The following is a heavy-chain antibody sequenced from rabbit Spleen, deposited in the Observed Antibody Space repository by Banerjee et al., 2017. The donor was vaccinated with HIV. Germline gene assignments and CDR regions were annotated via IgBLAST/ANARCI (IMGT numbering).Heavy chain of an antibody. CDR2: INAVTGKA. V-gene: IGHV1S45*01. Sequence: QEQLVESGGGLVKPEGSLKLSCTASGFSFSNKAVMCWVRQAPGKGLEWIACINAVTGKAVYASWAKGRFTFSKTSSTTVTLQMTSLTAADTATYFCARDLAGYVGFGYISYLDLWGPGTLVTVS. CDR1: GFSFSNKAV. D-gene: IGHD4-2*01. J-gene: IGHJ4*01. CDR3: ARDLAGYVGFGYISYLDL.